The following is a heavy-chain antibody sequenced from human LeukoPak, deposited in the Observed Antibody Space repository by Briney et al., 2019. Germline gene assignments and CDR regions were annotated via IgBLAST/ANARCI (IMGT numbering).Heavy chain of an antibody. D-gene: IGHD3-10*01. J-gene: IGHJ4*02. V-gene: IGHV3-48*01. Sequence: GGSLRLSCAASGFVFSSYAMNWVRQAPGKGLEWISYISSDSGTIYYADSMKGRFTISGDNARNSLYLQMNSLRAEDTAVYYCARDKKGIDYWGQGTLVTVSS. CDR3: ARDKKGIDY. CDR1: GFVFSSYA. CDR2: ISSDSGTI.